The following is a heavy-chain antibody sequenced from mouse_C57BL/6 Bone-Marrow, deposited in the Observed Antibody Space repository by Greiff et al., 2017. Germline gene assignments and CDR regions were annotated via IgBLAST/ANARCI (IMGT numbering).Heavy chain of an antibody. CDR2: IGGGGST. J-gene: IGHJ3*01. CDR3: ATGGVPWFAY. CDR1: GFSLTSYG. V-gene: IGHV2-9*01. Sequence: VKLMESGPGLVAPSQSLSITCPVSGFSLTSYGVDWVRQPPGKGLEWLGVIGGGGSTNYNSALMSRLSISKDNSKSQVFLKMNSLQTDYTAMYYCATGGVPWFAYWGQGTLVTVSA.